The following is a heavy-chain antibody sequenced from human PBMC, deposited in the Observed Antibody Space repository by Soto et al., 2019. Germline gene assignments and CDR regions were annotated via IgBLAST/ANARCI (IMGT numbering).Heavy chain of an antibody. Sequence: QVQLVESGGGVVQPGRSLRLSCAASGFTFSDYGMHWVRQAPGKGLEWVAVIWYDGSEKYYAVSVKGRFTISRDNSKNKLYLQMNGLRAEDTAVYYCARQSLGNIRLRGFDYWGQGALVTVSS. CDR2: IWYDGSEK. D-gene: IGHD1-1*01. J-gene: IGHJ4*02. V-gene: IGHV3-33*01. CDR1: GFTFSDYG. CDR3: ARQSLGNIRLRGFDY.